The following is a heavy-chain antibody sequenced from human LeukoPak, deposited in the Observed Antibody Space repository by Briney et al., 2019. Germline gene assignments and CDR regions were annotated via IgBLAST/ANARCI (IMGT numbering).Heavy chain of an antibody. CDR1: GGSFSGYY. Sequence: SETLSLTCAVYGGSFSGYYWSWIRQPPGKGLEWIGEINHSGSTNYNPSLKSRVTMSVDTSKNQFSLKLSSVTAADTAVYYCARGRYCSADICSGGDAFDIWGQGTMVSVSS. V-gene: IGHV4-34*01. CDR3: ARGRYCSADICSGGDAFDI. J-gene: IGHJ3*02. D-gene: IGHD2-15*01. CDR2: INHSGST.